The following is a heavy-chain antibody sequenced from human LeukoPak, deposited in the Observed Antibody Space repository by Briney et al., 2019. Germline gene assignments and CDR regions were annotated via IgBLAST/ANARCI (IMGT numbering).Heavy chain of an antibody. Sequence: GGSLRLSCAASGFTFDDYAMHWVRQAPGKGLEWVSGISWNSGSIGYADSVKGRFTISRDNAKNSLYLQMNSLRVEDTAVYYCARGSVTYYFDYWGQGTLVTVSS. CDR2: ISWNSGSI. V-gene: IGHV3-9*01. J-gene: IGHJ4*02. D-gene: IGHD3-16*01. CDR1: GFTFDDYA. CDR3: ARGSVTYYFDY.